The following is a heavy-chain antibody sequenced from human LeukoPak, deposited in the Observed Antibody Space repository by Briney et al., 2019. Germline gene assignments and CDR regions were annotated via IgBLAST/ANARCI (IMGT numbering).Heavy chain of an antibody. V-gene: IGHV3-11*01. CDR1: GFTFSDYY. Sequence: GGSLRLSCAASGFTFSDYYMTWIRQAPGKGLEWVSYISGSGSTIYYADSVKGRFTISRDNAKNSLYLQMNSLRAEDTAVYYCARDFRYYYGMDVWGQGTTVTVSS. CDR2: ISGSGSTI. J-gene: IGHJ6*02. CDR3: ARDFRYYYGMDV.